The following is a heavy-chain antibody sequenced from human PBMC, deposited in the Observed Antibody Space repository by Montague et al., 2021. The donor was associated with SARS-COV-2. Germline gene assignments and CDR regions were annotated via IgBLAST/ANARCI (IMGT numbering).Heavy chain of an antibody. Sequence: NKYYADSVKVRFTISRDNSKSTLYVQMQGLRADDTAVYYYARALGGGYYYGMVVWGQGNTVTVSS. D-gene: IGHD3-16*01. CDR2: NK. V-gene: IGHV3-30*03. CDR3: ARALGGGYYYGMVV. J-gene: IGHJ6*02.